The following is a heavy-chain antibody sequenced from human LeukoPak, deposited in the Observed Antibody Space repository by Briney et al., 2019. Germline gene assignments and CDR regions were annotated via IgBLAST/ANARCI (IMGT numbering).Heavy chain of an antibody. J-gene: IGHJ4*02. Sequence: PGGSLRLSCAASGFTVSSNSMTWVRQAPGKGLEWFSAIYRGGSTYYADSVKGRFTISRDNSKNTLYLQMNSLRAEDTAVYYCAKESSSWSLTQFDYWGQGTLVTVSS. CDR3: AKESSSWSLTQFDY. V-gene: IGHV3-53*01. CDR2: IYRGGST. D-gene: IGHD6-13*01. CDR1: GFTVSSNS.